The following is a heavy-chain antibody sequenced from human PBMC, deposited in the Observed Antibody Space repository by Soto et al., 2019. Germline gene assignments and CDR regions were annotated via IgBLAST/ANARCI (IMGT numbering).Heavy chain of an antibody. Sequence: PSETLSLTCTVSGGSISSGDHYWNWIRQPPGKGLEWIGYIYYSGSTYYNPSLKSRVTMSVDTTENQFSLKLSSVTAADTAVYYCARDTGDYYDRSGSLHYWGQGILVTVSS. J-gene: IGHJ4*02. CDR3: ARDTGDYYDRSGSLHY. V-gene: IGHV4-30-4*01. CDR1: GGSISSGDHY. D-gene: IGHD3-22*01. CDR2: IYYSGST.